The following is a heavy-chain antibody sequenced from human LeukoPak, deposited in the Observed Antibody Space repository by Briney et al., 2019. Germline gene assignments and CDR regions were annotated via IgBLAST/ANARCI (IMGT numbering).Heavy chain of an antibody. J-gene: IGHJ6*04. CDR1: GGSFSGYY. CDR3: ASSRYDFWSGYSPMDV. CDR2: INHSGST. D-gene: IGHD3-3*01. V-gene: IGHV4-34*01. Sequence: SETLSLTCAVYGGSFSGYYWSWIRQPPGKGLEWIGEINHSGSTNYNPSLKSRVTISVDTSKNQFSLKLSSVTAADTAVYYCASSRYDFWSGYSPMDVWGKGTTVTVSS.